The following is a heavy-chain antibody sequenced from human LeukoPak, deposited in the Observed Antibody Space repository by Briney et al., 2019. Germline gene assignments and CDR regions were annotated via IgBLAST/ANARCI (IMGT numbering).Heavy chain of an antibody. CDR1: GYSISSAYY. J-gene: IGHJ4*02. V-gene: IGHV4-38-2*02. CDR3: ARGFRGDNFDY. D-gene: IGHD7-27*01. CDR2: MYHSGST. Sequence: SETLSLTCSVSGYSISSAYYGGWTRQPPGKGREWIGTMYHSGSTNYNPSLKSRVTISVDTSKNQFSLKLSSVTAADTAVYFCARGFRGDNFDYWGQGTLVTVSS.